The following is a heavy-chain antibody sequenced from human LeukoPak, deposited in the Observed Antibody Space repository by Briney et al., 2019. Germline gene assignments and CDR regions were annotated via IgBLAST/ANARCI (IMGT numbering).Heavy chain of an antibody. D-gene: IGHD3-10*02. V-gene: IGHV3-11*04. Sequence: GGSLRLSCAASGFTFSHYNMRWIRQARGKGLEWVSSLSRSGSAKYYADSVKGLFTISRDNAENSLFLLMNSLRAEDTAVYYCAELGISMIGGVWGKGTTVTISS. CDR3: AELGISMIGGV. J-gene: IGHJ6*04. CDR2: LSRSGSAK. CDR1: GFTFSHYN.